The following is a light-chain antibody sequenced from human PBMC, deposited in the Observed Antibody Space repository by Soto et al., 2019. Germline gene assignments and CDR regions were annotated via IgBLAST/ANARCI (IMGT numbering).Light chain of an antibody. V-gene: IGLV2-14*01. J-gene: IGLJ1*01. CDR2: EVS. CDR1: SNDVGGYNY. Sequence: QSVLTQPASVSGSPGQSITISCTGTSNDVGGYNYVSWYQQHPGKAPKLGIYEVSHRPSGISDRFSGSKSGNTASLTISGLQVEDEAEYYCSSYTTSSPYVFGPGTKLTVL. CDR3: SSYTTSSPYV.